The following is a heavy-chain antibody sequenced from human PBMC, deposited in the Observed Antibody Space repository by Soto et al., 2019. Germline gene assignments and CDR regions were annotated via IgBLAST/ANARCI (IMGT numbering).Heavy chain of an antibody. CDR1: GGTFSRHA. Sequence: QVQLVQSGSEVKMPGSSVKVSCTTSGGTFSRHAINWVRQAPGQGLEWMGVIIPVFGPTNYAQKFKGRVTISADESTSTAYMELSSTTSDDSAVDDCARAAIHDSSWCCWLAPLGEGTLVTASS. V-gene: IGHV1-69*01. J-gene: IGHJ5*02. CDR3: ARAAIHDSSWCCWLAP. D-gene: IGHD6-13*01. CDR2: IIPVFGPT.